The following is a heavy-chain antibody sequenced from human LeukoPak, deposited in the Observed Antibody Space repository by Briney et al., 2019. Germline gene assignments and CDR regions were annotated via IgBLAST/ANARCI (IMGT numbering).Heavy chain of an antibody. D-gene: IGHD6-13*01. V-gene: IGHV4-34*01. CDR3: AREGSSSLQTSFDY. J-gene: IGHJ4*02. Sequence: SETLSLTCAVYGGSFSGYYWSWIRQPPGKGLEWIGEINHSGSTNYNPSLKSRVTISVDTSKNQFSLKLSSVTAADTAVYYCAREGSSSLQTSFDYWGQGTLVTVSS. CDR2: INHSGST. CDR1: GGSFSGYY.